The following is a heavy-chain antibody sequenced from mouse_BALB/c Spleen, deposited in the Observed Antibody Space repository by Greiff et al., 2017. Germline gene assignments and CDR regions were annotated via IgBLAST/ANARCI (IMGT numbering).Heavy chain of an antibody. J-gene: IGHJ1*01. Sequence: EVQRVESGGGLVQPGGSMKLSCVASGFTFSNYWMNWVRQSPEKGLEWVAEIRLKSNNYATHYAESVKGRFTISRDDSKSSVYLQMNNLRAEDTGIYYCNREMGYWYCDVWGAGTTVTVSS. D-gene: IGHD2-3*01. CDR3: NREMGYWYCDV. CDR2: IRLKSNNYAT. CDR1: GFTFSNYW. V-gene: IGHV6-6*02.